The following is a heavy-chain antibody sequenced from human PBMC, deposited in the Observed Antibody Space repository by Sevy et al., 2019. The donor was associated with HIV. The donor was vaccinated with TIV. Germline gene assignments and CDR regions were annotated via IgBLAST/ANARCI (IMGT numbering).Heavy chain of an antibody. V-gene: IGHV3-49*03. J-gene: IGHJ3*02. CDR2: IRSKAYGGTT. CDR1: GFTFGDYA. Sequence: GGSLRLSCTASGFTFGDYAMSWFRQAPGKGLEWVGFIRSKAYGGTTEYAASVKGRFTISRDDSKSIAYLQTNSLKTEDTAVYYCTRDGYSQPVGDAFDIWGQGTMVTVSS. D-gene: IGHD5-18*01. CDR3: TRDGYSQPVGDAFDI.